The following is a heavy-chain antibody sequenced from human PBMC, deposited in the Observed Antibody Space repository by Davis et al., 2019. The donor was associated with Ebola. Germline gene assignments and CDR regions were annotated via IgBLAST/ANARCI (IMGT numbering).Heavy chain of an antibody. D-gene: IGHD1-26*01. CDR1: GYTFTSYD. Sequence: ASVKVSCKASGYTFTSYDINWVRQATGQGLEWMGGIIPMFGTADYAQKLQGRVTMTTDTSTSTAYMELRSLRSDDTAVYYCATGGLWELNYWGQGTLVTVSS. V-gene: IGHV1-18*01. CDR2: IIPMFGTA. J-gene: IGHJ4*02. CDR3: ATGGLWELNY.